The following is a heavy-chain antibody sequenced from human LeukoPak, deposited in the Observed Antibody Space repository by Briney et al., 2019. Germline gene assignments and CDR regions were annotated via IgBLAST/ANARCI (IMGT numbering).Heavy chain of an antibody. Sequence: GGSLRLSCAASGFTFSSYSMNWVRQAPGKGLEWVSSISSSSSYIYYADSVKGRFTISRDNAKNSLYLQMNSLGAEDTAVYYCARDGVSGSPFLTDIWGQGTMVTVSS. CDR2: ISSSSSYI. CDR3: ARDGVSGSPFLTDI. CDR1: GFTFSSYS. J-gene: IGHJ3*02. D-gene: IGHD3-10*01. V-gene: IGHV3-21*01.